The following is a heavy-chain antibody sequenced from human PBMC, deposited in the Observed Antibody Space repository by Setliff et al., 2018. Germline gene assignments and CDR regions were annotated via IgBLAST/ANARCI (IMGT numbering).Heavy chain of an antibody. D-gene: IGHD3-22*01. V-gene: IGHV3-30*02. CDR1: GFDFSIYG. CDR2: IRYDGSKK. J-gene: IGHJ4*01. CDR3: AKEIQPRRGPVYDSSGLAFDY. Sequence: GESLKISCAASGFDFSIYGIYWFRHTPGKGLEWVAYIRYDGSKKDYADYVRGRFTISRDDSKNTVSLQMSSLRAEDTAVYYCAKEIQPRRGPVYDSSGLAFDYWGQGTLVTVSS.